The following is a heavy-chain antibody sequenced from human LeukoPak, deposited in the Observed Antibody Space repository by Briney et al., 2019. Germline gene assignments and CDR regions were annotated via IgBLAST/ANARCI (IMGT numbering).Heavy chain of an antibody. V-gene: IGHV4-39*07. CDR3: ARVTAAAGMGNWFDP. D-gene: IGHD6-13*01. J-gene: IGHJ5*02. CDR1: GGSINSSSYY. CDR2: IYYSGST. Sequence: SETLSLTCTVSGGSINSSSYYWGWIRQPPGKGLEWIGSIYYSGSTNYNPSLKSRVTISVDTSKNQFSLKLSSVTAADTAVYYCARVTAAAGMGNWFDPWGQGTLVTVSS.